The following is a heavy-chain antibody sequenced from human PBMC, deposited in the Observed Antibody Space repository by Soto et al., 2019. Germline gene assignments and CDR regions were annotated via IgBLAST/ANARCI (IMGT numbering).Heavy chain of an antibody. V-gene: IGHV1-69*13. D-gene: IGHD3-3*01. Sequence: ASVNGSCKSSGGTFSSYSISWGRQAPGQGLEWMGGIIPIFGTANYAQKFQGRVTITADESTSTAYMELSSLRSEDTAVYYCARDRARDGYNFWYWGQGTLVTVSS. CDR2: IIPIFGTA. CDR3: ARDRARDGYNFWY. CDR1: GGTFSSYS. J-gene: IGHJ4*02.